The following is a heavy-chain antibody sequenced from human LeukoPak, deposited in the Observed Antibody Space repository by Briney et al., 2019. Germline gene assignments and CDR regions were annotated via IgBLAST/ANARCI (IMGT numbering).Heavy chain of an antibody. D-gene: IGHD6-13*01. Sequence: GGSLRLSCAASGFTFSNYWMSWVRQAPGKGLEWVGRIKSKTDGGTTDYAAPVKGRFTISRDDSKNTLYLQMNSLKTEDTAVYYCTTGRKGYSSSWPPAALTYYFDYWGQGTLVTVSS. V-gene: IGHV3-15*01. J-gene: IGHJ4*02. CDR2: IKSKTDGGTT. CDR1: GFTFSNYW. CDR3: TTGRKGYSSSWPPAALTYYFDY.